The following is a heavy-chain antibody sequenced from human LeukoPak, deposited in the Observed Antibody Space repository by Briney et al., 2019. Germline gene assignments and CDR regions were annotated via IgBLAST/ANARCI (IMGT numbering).Heavy chain of an antibody. CDR2: IYPGDSDT. CDR1: GYSFTSYW. V-gene: IGHV5-51*01. Sequence: PGESLKISCKGSGYSFTSYWIGWVRQMHGKGLEWMGIIYPGDSDTRYSPSFQGQVTISADKSISTAYLQWSSLKASDTAMYYCARQAVPVAKYFQYWGQGTLVTVSS. J-gene: IGHJ1*01. D-gene: IGHD2-2*01. CDR3: ARQAVPVAKYFQY.